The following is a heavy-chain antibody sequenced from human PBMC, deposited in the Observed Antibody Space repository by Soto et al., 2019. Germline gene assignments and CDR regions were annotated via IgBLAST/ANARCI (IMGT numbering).Heavy chain of an antibody. V-gene: IGHV3-30*04. Sequence: QVQLVESGGGVVQPGRSLRLSCAASGFTFSNYPIHWVRQAPGKGLEWLEVISNDGRKQYYADSADSVKGRITISRDNSKSTVYLQMNTLRAEDTAIYYCAREGGSSGRAGCFDYCGQGTLVTVSS. D-gene: IGHD6-19*01. CDR2: ISNDGRKQ. CDR1: GFTFSNYP. J-gene: IGHJ4*02. CDR3: AREGGSSGRAGCFDY.